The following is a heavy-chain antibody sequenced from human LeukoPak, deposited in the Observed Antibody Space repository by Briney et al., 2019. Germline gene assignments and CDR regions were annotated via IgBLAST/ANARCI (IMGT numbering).Heavy chain of an antibody. J-gene: IGHJ3*02. CDR1: GFTFSSYA. V-gene: IGHV3-30-3*01. Sequence: GGSLRLSCAASGFTFSSYAMYWVRQAPGKGLEWVAVISYDGSNKYYADSVKGRFTISRDNSKNTLYLQMNSLRAEDTAVYYCARDLRIWGQGTMVTVSS. CDR2: ISYDGSNK. CDR3: ARDLRI.